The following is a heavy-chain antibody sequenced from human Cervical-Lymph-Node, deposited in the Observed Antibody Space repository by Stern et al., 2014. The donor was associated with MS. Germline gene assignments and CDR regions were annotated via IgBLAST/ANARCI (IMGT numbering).Heavy chain of an antibody. CDR3: ATDRDDFRSGYSAPTKGYGLDV. D-gene: IGHD3-3*01. V-gene: IGHV1-24*01. Sequence: VQLVESGPEVKKPGASLTVSCKVSGYTLTELSMHWVRQPPAKGLERMGGFVPEDGETIYAQTFQGRVTMTEDTSTDTAYMELSSLRSEDTAVYYCATDRDDFRSGYSAPTKGYGLDVWGQGTPVTVTS. CDR2: FVPEDGET. CDR1: GYTLTELS. J-gene: IGHJ6*02.